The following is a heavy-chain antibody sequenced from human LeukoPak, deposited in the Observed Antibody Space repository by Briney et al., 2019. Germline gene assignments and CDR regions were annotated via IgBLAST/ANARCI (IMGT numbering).Heavy chain of an antibody. CDR1: GGSISSSSYY. D-gene: IGHD2-15*01. J-gene: IGHJ4*02. V-gene: IGHV4-39*01. CDR3: ASLNGIFDRHFDY. Sequence: PSETLSLTCTVSGGSISSSSYYWGWIRQPPGKGLEWIGSIYYSGSTYYNPSLKSRVTISVDTSKNQFSLKLSSVTAADTAVYYCASLNGIFDRHFDYWGQGTLVTVSS. CDR2: IYYSGST.